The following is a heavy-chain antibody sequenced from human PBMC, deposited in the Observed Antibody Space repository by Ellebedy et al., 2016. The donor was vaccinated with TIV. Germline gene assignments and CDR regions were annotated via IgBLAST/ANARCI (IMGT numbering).Heavy chain of an antibody. CDR1: GGSISPYY. Sequence: MPSETLSLTCTVSGGSISPYYWSWIRQPPGKGLEWIGYISYSGSTNYNPSLKSRVTISVDTSKNQFSLKLNSVTAADTAVYYCASDYYDSSGHAYRYWGQGTLVTVSS. J-gene: IGHJ4*02. CDR3: ASDYYDSSGHAYRY. V-gene: IGHV4-59*01. CDR2: ISYSGST. D-gene: IGHD3-22*01.